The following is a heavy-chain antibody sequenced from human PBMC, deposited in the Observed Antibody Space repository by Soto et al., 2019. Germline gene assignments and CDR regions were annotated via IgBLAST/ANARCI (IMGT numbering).Heavy chain of an antibody. CDR2: ISGSGGST. CDR1: GFTFSSYA. D-gene: IGHD3-10*01. J-gene: IGHJ4*02. V-gene: IGHV3-23*01. Sequence: PGGSLRLSCAASGFTFSSYAMSWVRQAPGKGLEWVSAISGSGGSTYYADSVKGRFTISRDNPKNTLYLQMNSLRAEDTAVYYCAKLDSPYSYGSGSYLGYWGQGTLVTVSS. CDR3: AKLDSPYSYGSGSYLGY.